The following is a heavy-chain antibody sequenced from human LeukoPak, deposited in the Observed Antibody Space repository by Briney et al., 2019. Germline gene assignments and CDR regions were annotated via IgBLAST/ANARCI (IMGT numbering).Heavy chain of an antibody. CDR2: IYYSGST. J-gene: IGHJ4*02. V-gene: IGHV4-39*07. Sequence: SEPLSLTCTVSGGSISSSSYYWGWIRQPPGKGLEWIGSIYYSGSTYYNPSLKSRVTISVDTSKNQFSLKLSSVTAADTAVYYCARDEGITMIVVESGSLGYDYWGQGTLVTVSS. CDR3: ARDEGITMIVVESGSLGYDY. D-gene: IGHD3-22*01. CDR1: GGSISSSSYY.